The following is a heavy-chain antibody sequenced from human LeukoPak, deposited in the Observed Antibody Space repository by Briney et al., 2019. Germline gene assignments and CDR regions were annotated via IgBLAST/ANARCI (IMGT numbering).Heavy chain of an antibody. V-gene: IGHV4-59*11. CDR3: ARDSAPVRTSWYFDL. CDR2: YTGDANYNPT. CDR1: GGSFSSHY. J-gene: IGHJ2*01. D-gene: IGHD1-14*01. Sequence: SETLSLTCTVSGGSFSSHYWTWTRHPPGKAQEWIGYYTGDANYNPTKYNPFLRSRATISLDTSTNQFSLKLSSVTAADTAVYYCARDSAPVRTSWYFDLWGRGTLVTVSS.